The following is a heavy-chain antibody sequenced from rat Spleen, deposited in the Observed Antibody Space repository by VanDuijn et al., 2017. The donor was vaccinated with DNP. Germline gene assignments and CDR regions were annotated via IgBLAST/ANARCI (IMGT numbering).Heavy chain of an antibody. CDR1: GFTFNKYW. V-gene: IGHV5-31*01. J-gene: IGHJ1*01. D-gene: IGHD5-1*01. CDR2: IPGSGGNT. Sequence: EVKLVESGGGLVQPGRSLKLSCVASGFTFNKYWMTWFRQVPGKGLEWVASIPGSGGNTYYRDSVKGRFTISRDNAKNTLYLQMNSLRSEDTATYYCARGSGTYYWYFDFWGPGTMVTVSS. CDR3: ARGSGTYYWYFDF.